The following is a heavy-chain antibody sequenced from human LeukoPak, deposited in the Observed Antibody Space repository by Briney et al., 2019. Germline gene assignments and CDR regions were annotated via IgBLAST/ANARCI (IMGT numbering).Heavy chain of an antibody. CDR3: AKDPKMTTVTNFDY. D-gene: IGHD4-17*01. CDR1: GFTFSSYA. V-gene: IGHV3-23*01. J-gene: IGHJ4*02. CDR2: ISGSGAST. Sequence: PGGSLRLSCAASGFTFSSYAMSWVRQAPGKGLEWVAAISGSGASTYYAYSVKGRFTISRDNSKNTLYLQMNSLRAEDTAIYYCAKDPKMTTVTNFDYWGQGTLVTVSS.